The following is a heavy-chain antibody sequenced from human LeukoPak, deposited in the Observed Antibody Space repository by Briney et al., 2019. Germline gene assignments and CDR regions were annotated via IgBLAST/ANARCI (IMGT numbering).Heavy chain of an antibody. CDR1: GDSVSGNSGA. D-gene: IGHD6-6*01. V-gene: IGHV6-1*01. J-gene: IGHJ4*02. CDR3: ARGLLGEYSSWPFDY. Sequence: SQTLSLTCAISGDSVSGNSGAWNWIRQSPSRGLEWLGRTYYKSRWYKDYAVSVKSRITISPDTSKNQFSLQLNSVTPEDTAVYYCARGLLGEYSSWPFDYWGQGTLVTVSS. CDR2: TYYKSRWYK.